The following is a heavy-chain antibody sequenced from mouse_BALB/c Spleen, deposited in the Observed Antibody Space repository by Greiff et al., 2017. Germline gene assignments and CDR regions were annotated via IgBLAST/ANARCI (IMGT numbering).Heavy chain of an antibody. CDR1: GYTFTSYW. V-gene: IGHV1-7*01. CDR3: ARPPFTTVVAPYAMDY. D-gene: IGHD1-1*01. CDR2: INPSTGYT. Sequence: QVQLKQSGAELAKPGASVKMSCKASGYTFTSYWMHWVKQRPGQGLEWIGYINPSTGYTEYNQKFKDKATLTADKSSSTAYMQLSSLTSEDSAVYYCARPPFTTVVAPYAMDYWGQGTSVTVSS. J-gene: IGHJ4*01.